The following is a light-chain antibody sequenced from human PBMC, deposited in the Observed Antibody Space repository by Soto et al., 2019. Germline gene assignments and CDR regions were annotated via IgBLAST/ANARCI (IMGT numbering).Light chain of an antibody. J-gene: IGKJ1*01. CDR3: QQYGSSPWT. Sequence: EIVLTQSPGTLSLSLGERATLSCRASQSVSSCYLAWYQQKPGQAPRLLIYGASSRATGIPDRFSGSGSGTNFTLTISSLELEDFAVYYCQQYGSSPWTFGQGTKVEIK. V-gene: IGKV3-20*01. CDR1: QSVSSCY. CDR2: GAS.